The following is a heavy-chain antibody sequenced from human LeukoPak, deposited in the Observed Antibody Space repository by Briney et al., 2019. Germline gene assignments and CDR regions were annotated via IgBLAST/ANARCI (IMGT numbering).Heavy chain of an antibody. J-gene: IGHJ6*02. CDR1: GFTFSDYY. Sequence: GGPLRLSCAASGFTFSDYYMSWIRQAPGKGLEWVSYISSSGSTIYYADSVKGRFTISRDNAKNSLYLQMNSLRAEDTAVYYCARGDSGSPRHYYYYGMDVWGQGTTVTVSS. CDR2: ISSSGSTI. V-gene: IGHV3-11*01. D-gene: IGHD6-6*01. CDR3: ARGDSGSPRHYYYYGMDV.